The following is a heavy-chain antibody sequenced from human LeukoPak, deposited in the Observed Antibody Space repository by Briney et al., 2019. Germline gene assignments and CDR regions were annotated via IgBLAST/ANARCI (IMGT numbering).Heavy chain of an antibody. Sequence: PGGSLRLSCAASGFTFSSYSMNWVRQAPGKGLEWVSSISSSSSYIYYADSVKGRFTISRDNAKNSLYLQMNSLRAEDTAVYYCARAWYYYDSSGFPYYFDYWGQGTLVTVSS. V-gene: IGHV3-21*01. J-gene: IGHJ4*02. CDR1: GFTFSSYS. CDR3: ARAWYYYDSSGFPYYFDY. CDR2: ISSSSSYI. D-gene: IGHD3-22*01.